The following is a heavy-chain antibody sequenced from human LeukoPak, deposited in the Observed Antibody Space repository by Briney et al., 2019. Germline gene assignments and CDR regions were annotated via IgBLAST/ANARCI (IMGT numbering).Heavy chain of an antibody. D-gene: IGHD5-18*01. CDR1: GFTFTGSA. CDR3: AGQGYSYGDAFDI. J-gene: IGHJ3*02. Sequence: GTSVKVSCKASGFTFTGSAMQWVRQAPGQRLEWIGAIVAESGNTTYAEKFQERVTITRDVSTSTAYMELSSLRSEDTAVYYCAGQGYSYGDAFDIWGQGTMVTVSS. V-gene: IGHV1-58*02. CDR2: IVAESGNT.